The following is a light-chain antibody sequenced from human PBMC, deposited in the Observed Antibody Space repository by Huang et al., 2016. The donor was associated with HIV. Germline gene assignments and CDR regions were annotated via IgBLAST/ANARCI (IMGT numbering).Light chain of an antibody. Sequence: DIQMTQSPSAMSASVGDKVTITCRASQAISNYLVWFQQKPGRAHKRLIYAASSLQSGVPSRFSGSGYGTKFTLTISSLQPEDFATYYCLQHHAYPRTFGPGTKVEVK. V-gene: IGKV1-17*03. J-gene: IGKJ1*01. CDR2: AAS. CDR3: LQHHAYPRT. CDR1: QAISNY.